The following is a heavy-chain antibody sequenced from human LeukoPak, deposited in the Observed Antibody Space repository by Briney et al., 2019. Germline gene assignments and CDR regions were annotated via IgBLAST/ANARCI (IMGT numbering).Heavy chain of an antibody. D-gene: IGHD6-13*01. Sequence: GASVKVSCKASGYTFTSYGISWVRQAPGQGPEWMGWISAYNGNTNYAQKLQGRVTMTTDTSTSTAYMELRSLRSDDTAVYYCAREMWSGYSSSWYVVYWGQGTLVTVSS. V-gene: IGHV1-18*01. CDR3: AREMWSGYSSSWYVVY. CDR2: ISAYNGNT. CDR1: GYTFTSYG. J-gene: IGHJ4*02.